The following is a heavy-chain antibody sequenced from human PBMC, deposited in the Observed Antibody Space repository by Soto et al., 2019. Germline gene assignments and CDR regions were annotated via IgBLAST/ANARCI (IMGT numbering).Heavy chain of an antibody. Sequence: QVQLVQSGAEVKKPGASVKVSCKASGYTFSNYGISWVRQAPGQGPEWMGWISGYNGNTNYAQTLQGRVTMTTDTCTSTAYMELRSLRSDDTAMYYCARGGSSRSAEYYQHWGQGTLVIVSS. CDR2: ISGYNGNT. D-gene: IGHD6-13*01. CDR3: ARGGSSRSAEYYQH. J-gene: IGHJ1*01. CDR1: GYTFSNYG. V-gene: IGHV1-18*01.